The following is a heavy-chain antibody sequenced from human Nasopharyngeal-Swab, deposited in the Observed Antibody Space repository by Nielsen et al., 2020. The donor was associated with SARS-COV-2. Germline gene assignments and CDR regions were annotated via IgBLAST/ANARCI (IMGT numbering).Heavy chain of an antibody. V-gene: IGHV3-23*01. Sequence: GGSLRLSCAASGFTFSSYAMSWVRQAPGKGLEWVSAISGSGGSTYYADSVKGRFTISRDNSKNTLYLQMNSLRAEDTAVYYCARERQQPLNYGMDVWGQGTTVTVSS. CDR2: ISGSGGST. J-gene: IGHJ6*02. CDR3: ARERQQPLNYGMDV. CDR1: GFTFSSYA. D-gene: IGHD6-13*01.